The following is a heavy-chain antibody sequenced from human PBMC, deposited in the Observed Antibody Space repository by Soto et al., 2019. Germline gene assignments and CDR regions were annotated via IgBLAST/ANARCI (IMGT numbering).Heavy chain of an antibody. Sequence: PGGSLSLSCAASGFTFSSYSMNWVRQAPGKGLEWVLSISSSSSFIYYADSVKGRFTISRDNAKNSLYLQMNSLRAEDTSVYYCARDAPLYSSSWYNWFDPWGQGTLVTVSS. D-gene: IGHD6-13*01. CDR2: ISSSSSFI. CDR3: ARDAPLYSSSWYNWFDP. CDR1: GFTFSSYS. J-gene: IGHJ5*02. V-gene: IGHV3-21*01.